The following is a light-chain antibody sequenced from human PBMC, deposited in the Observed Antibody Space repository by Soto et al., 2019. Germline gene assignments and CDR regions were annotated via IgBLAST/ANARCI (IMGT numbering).Light chain of an antibody. CDR3: QQYNSYRT. Sequence: DIQMTQSPSSLPASGGDRVASTCRASQSISNWLAWYQQKPGKAPKLLIYKASTLESGVPSRFSGSGSGTEFTLTISSLQPDDFATYYCQQYNSYRTFGQGTKVDIK. V-gene: IGKV1-5*03. CDR2: KAS. CDR1: QSISNW. J-gene: IGKJ1*01.